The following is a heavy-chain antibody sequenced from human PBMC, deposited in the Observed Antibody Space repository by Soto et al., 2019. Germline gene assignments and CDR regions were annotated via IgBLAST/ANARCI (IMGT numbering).Heavy chain of an antibody. D-gene: IGHD6-13*01. V-gene: IGHV1-2*02. Sequence: ASVKVSCKASGYPFTGYYMHWVRQAPGRRPEWMGWVNPNNGDTHYVQKFQGRVTMTADTSISTGYMELTRLASDDTALYYCTXRPMWRPQLIKDYGMDVWGQGTTVTVSS. CDR1: GYPFTGYY. CDR3: TXRPMWRPQLIKDYGMDV. J-gene: IGHJ6*02. CDR2: VNPNNGDT.